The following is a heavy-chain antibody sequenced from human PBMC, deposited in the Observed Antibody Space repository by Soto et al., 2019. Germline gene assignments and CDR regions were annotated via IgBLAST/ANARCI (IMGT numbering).Heavy chain of an antibody. CDR1: GGTFSSYA. J-gene: IGHJ4*02. D-gene: IGHD3-22*01. Sequence: QVQLVQSGAEVKKPGSSVKVSCKASGGTFSSYAISWVRQAPGQGLEWMGGIIPIFGTANYAQKFKGRVTITADESTSTAYMELSSQRSEDTAVYYCARGGPRTKCLLPPRPFDYWGQGTLVTVSS. V-gene: IGHV1-69*01. CDR3: ARGGPRTKCLLPPRPFDY. CDR2: IIPIFGTA.